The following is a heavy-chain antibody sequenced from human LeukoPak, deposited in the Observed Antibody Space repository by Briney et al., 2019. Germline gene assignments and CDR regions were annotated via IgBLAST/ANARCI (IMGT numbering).Heavy chain of an antibody. CDR1: GFTFTSYA. J-gene: IGHJ4*02. CDR3: APTSPRYSTTCYYPPDY. CDR2: IIAATTNA. V-gene: IGHV3-23*01. D-gene: IGHD2/OR15-2a*01. Sequence: GGSLRHSCAASGFTFTSYAMSWVRQAPGEGLEWVSSIIAATTNAYYADSVQGRFTLSRDYSKNTLYLQMNSLRVEETAVYYCAPTSPRYSTTCYYPPDYWGQGTLVTVSS.